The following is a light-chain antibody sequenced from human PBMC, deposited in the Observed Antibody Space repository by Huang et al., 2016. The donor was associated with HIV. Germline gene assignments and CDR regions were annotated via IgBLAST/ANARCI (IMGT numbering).Light chain of an antibody. CDR2: EAS. CDR3: QQRSDWPPT. V-gene: IGKV3-11*01. J-gene: IGKJ1*01. CDR1: QIFSVY. Sequence: EIVLAPSPVTLSLSPGERATLACRASQIFSVYLAWYQQKAGQPPRLLFYEASNRATGIPARVSGRGSGTDVTLTISSLEPEDFAVYYCQQRSDWPPTFGRGTKVEIK.